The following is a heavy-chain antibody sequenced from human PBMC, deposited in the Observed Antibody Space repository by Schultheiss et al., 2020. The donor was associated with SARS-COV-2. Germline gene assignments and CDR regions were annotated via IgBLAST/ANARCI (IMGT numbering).Heavy chain of an antibody. V-gene: IGHV4-59*12. D-gene: IGHD3-9*01. Sequence: SQTLSLTCTVSGGSISSYYWSWIRQPPGKGLEWIGSIYYSGSTNYNPSLKSRVTISVDKSKNQFSLKLSSVTAADTAVYYCARDYDILTGYYPRGRYYGMDVWGQGTTVTVSS. CDR3: ARDYDILTGYYPRGRYYGMDV. CDR1: GGSISSYY. J-gene: IGHJ6*02. CDR2: IYYSGST.